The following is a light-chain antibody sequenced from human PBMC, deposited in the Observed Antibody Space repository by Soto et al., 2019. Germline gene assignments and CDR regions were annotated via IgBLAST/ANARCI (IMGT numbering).Light chain of an antibody. CDR1: QGIRND. V-gene: IGKV1-13*02. CDR3: QQYKSYSEA. Sequence: AIQMTQSPSSLSASLGDRVTITCRASQGIRNDLGWYQQKPGKAPKLLIYDASSLESGVPSRFSGSGSVTEFTLTISSLQPDDFATYYCQQYKSYSEAFGQGTKVDIK. CDR2: DAS. J-gene: IGKJ1*01.